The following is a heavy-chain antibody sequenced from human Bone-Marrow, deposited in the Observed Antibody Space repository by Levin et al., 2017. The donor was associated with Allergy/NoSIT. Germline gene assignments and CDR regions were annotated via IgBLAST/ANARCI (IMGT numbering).Heavy chain of an antibody. CDR2: IKQDGSEK. J-gene: IGHJ5*02. V-gene: IGHV3-7*01. D-gene: IGHD4-17*01. CDR3: ARVLCHENHHDYGDYCFSGWFDP. Sequence: PGGSLRLSCAASGFTFSSYWMTWVRQAPGKGLEWVANIKQDGSEKYYVDSVKGRFTISRDNAKNSLYLQMNSPRAEDTAVYYCARVLCHENHHDYGDYCFSGWFDPWGQGTLVTVSS. CDR1: GFTFSSYW.